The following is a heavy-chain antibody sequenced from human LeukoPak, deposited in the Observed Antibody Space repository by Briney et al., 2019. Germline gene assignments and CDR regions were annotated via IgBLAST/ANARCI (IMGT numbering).Heavy chain of an antibody. CDR1: GFTFSSYA. D-gene: IGHD3-22*01. Sequence: PGGSLRLSCAASGFTFSSYAMSWVRQAPGKGLEWVSAISGSGGSTYYADSVKGRFTISRDNSKNTLYLRMNSLRAEDTAVYYCAKTTHDSSGYYYFGYWGQGTLVTVSS. V-gene: IGHV3-23*01. CDR3: AKTTHDSSGYYYFGY. CDR2: ISGSGGST. J-gene: IGHJ4*02.